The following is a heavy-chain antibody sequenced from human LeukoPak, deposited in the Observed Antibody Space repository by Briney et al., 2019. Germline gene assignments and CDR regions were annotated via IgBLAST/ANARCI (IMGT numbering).Heavy chain of an antibody. CDR1: GFTFDDYG. J-gene: IGHJ3*02. V-gene: IGHV3-23*01. CDR3: VRGLVSNDAFDI. CDR2: ISGSGGST. D-gene: IGHD3/OR15-3a*01. Sequence: GGSLRLSCAASGFTFDDYGMSWVRQAPGKGLEWVSAISGSGGSTYYADSVKGRFTISRDNSKNTLYLQMNSLRAEDTAVYYCVRGLVSNDAFDIWGQGTMVTVSS.